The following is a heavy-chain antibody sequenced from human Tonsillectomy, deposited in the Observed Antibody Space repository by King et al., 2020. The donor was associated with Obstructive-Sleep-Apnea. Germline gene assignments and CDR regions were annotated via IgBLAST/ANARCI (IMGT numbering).Heavy chain of an antibody. D-gene: IGHD4-17*01. Sequence: VQLVESGGGVVQPGRSLRLSCAASGFAFSSYAMHWVRQAPGKGLELVAVISFDGTNEYYADSVKGRFTISRDISNNTLYLQMNSLRAEDTSMYYCARYSPTVTTFDYWGQGTLVTVSS. CDR3: ARYSPTVTTFDY. J-gene: IGHJ4*02. V-gene: IGHV3-30*04. CDR1: GFAFSSYA. CDR2: ISFDGTNE.